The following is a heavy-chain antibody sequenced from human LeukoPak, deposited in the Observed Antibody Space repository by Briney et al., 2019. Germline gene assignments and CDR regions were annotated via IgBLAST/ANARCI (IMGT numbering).Heavy chain of an antibody. D-gene: IGHD1-26*01. CDR3: ARTARILGDSGSYPFDY. CDR2: IYYSGST. V-gene: IGHV4-59*04. CDR1: GDSIGSYY. J-gene: IGHJ4*02. Sequence: PSETLSLTCTVSGDSIGSYYWSWIRQPPGKGLEWIGYIYYSGSTYYNPSLKSRVTMSVDTSKNQFSLKLSSVTAVDTAVYYCARTARILGDSGSYPFDYWGQGTLVTVSS.